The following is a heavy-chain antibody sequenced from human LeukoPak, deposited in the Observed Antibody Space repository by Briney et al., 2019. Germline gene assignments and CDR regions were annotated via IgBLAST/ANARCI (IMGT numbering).Heavy chain of an antibody. Sequence: SETLSLTCTVSGASITSTSDYWGWFRQPPGKGLEWIGSIRYSGRTYYNPSLKSRLTMSVDTSKRQFSLKLSSVTAADTAVYSCARHYYDSSGYRREYYFDYWGQGTLVTVSS. D-gene: IGHD3-22*01. CDR3: ARHYYDSSGYRREYYFDY. J-gene: IGHJ4*02. CDR2: IRYSGRT. V-gene: IGHV4-39*01. CDR1: GASITSTSDY.